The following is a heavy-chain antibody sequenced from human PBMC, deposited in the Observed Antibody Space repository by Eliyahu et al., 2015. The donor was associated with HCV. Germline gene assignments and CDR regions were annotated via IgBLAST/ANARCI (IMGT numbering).Heavy chain of an antibody. CDR3: AKSSTGVAAPSYYYDSSGVAAFDI. CDR2: ISGSGGST. CDR1: GFPFSXXA. V-gene: IGHV3-23*01. Sequence: EVQLLESGGGLVQPGGSLRLSCAASGFPFSXXALSWVRQAPGKGLEWVSAISGSGGSTYYADSVKGRFTISRDNSKNTLYLQMNSLRAEDTAVYYCAKSSTGVAAPSYYYDSSGVAAFDIWGQGTMVTVSS. J-gene: IGHJ3*02. D-gene: IGHD3-22*01.